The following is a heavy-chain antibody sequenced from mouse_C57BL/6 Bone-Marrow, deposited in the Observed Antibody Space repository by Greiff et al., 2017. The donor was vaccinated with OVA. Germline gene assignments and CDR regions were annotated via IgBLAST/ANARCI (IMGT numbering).Heavy chain of an antibody. CDR3: ARWGMDYAMDY. CDR2: IHPNSGST. D-gene: IGHD2-10*02. J-gene: IGHJ4*01. CDR1: GYTFTSYW. Sequence: QVQLQQSGAELVKPGASVKLSCKASGYTFTSYWMHWVKQRPGQGLEWIGMIHPNSGSTNYNEKFKSKATLTVDKSSSTAYMQLSSLTSEDSAVYYCARWGMDYAMDYWGQGTSVTVSS. V-gene: IGHV1-64*01.